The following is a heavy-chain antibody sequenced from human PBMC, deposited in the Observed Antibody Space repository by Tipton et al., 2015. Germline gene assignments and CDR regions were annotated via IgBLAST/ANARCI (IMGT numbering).Heavy chain of an antibody. CDR1: GFSFDDYA. V-gene: IGHV3-43D*03. J-gene: IGHJ5*01. Sequence: SLRLSCAGSGFSFDDYAMHWVRQVPGKGLEWVSLITRDGDTTYYADSVKGRFTISRDNSKSSLYLQMNSLSAEDAALYFCAKDKGHGPGTHSNFGGLDSWGQGILVTVSS. CDR2: ITRDGDTT. D-gene: IGHD3-10*01. CDR3: AKDKGHGPGTHSNFGGLDS.